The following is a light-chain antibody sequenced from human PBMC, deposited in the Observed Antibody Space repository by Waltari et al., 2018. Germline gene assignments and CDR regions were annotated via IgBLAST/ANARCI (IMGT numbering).Light chain of an antibody. CDR3: QKYDRLPAT. V-gene: IGKV3-20*01. CDR1: QSVAKY. Sequence: EIVLTQSPGTLSLSPGERATLSCRASQSVAKYLAWYQQKPGQAPRLLIYHTSTRATGIPDRFAGSGSGTDFSLTIRRLEAEDFAVYYCQKYDRLPATFGQGTKVEIK. CDR2: HTS. J-gene: IGKJ1*01.